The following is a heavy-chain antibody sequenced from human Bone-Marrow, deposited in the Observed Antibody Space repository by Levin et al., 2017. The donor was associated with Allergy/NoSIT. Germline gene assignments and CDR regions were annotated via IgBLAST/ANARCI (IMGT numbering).Heavy chain of an antibody. Sequence: QTGGSLRLSCAASGFTFSGSAVHWVRQASGKGLEWIGRIREKGNNYATTFAPSVKGRFTISRDDSENTAYLQMNSLKPEDTAIYFCTVIRSSDFSGVDYYYMDVWGKGTTVTVSS. D-gene: IGHD3-22*01. CDR3: TVIRSSDFSGVDYYYMDV. CDR1: GFTFSGSA. J-gene: IGHJ6*03. V-gene: IGHV3-73*01. CDR2: IREKGNNYAT.